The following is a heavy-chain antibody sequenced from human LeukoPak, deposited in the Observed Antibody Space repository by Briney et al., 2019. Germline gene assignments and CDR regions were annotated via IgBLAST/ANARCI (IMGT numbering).Heavy chain of an antibody. CDR1: GFTFSSYS. D-gene: IGHD5-12*01. J-gene: IGHJ6*03. Sequence: GGSLRLSCAASGFTFSSYSMSWVRQAPGKGLECVSFISGSSGTIYYADSVKGRFTISRDNTKNSLYLQMNSLRAEDTAIYYCARERGGFGGYLPYYYLDVWGKGTTVTVSS. V-gene: IGHV3-48*04. CDR2: ISGSSGTI. CDR3: ARERGGFGGYLPYYYLDV.